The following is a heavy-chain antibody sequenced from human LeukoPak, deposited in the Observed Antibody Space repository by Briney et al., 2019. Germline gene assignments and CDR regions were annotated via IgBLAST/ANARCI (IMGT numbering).Heavy chain of an antibody. D-gene: IGHD5-24*01. CDR3: ARGGQGEMAIDY. J-gene: IGHJ4*02. CDR1: GVSISSGSNY. CDR2: IYSRGNS. Sequence: SETLSLTCSVSGVSISSGSNYWGWIRQPPGKTLEWIGSIYSRGNSYYNPSLKSRVIILIDTAKNHFSLNLSSVTAADTAVYYCARGGQGEMAIDYWGQGTLVTVSS. V-gene: IGHV4-39*07.